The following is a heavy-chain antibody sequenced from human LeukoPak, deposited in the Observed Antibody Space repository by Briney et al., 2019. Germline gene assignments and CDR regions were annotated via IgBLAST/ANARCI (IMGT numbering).Heavy chain of an antibody. CDR3: ATSQTTSGRYGNAFDI. Sequence: GGSLRLSCAASGFTFSGYWMTWVRQAPGKGLEWVTNIKQDGSEKYYVDSVQGRFTISRDNAKNSLYLQMNNLRLEDTAVYFCATSQTTSGRYGNAFDIWGQGTMVSVSS. CDR1: GFTFSGYW. CDR2: IKQDGSEK. V-gene: IGHV3-7*01. J-gene: IGHJ3*02. D-gene: IGHD6-19*01.